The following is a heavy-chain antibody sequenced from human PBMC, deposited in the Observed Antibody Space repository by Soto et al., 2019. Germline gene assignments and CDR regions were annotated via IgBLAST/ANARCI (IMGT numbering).Heavy chain of an antibody. CDR3: TTTRGIAVGGSFDH. CDR2: FFSGST. Sequence: QVQLQESGPGLVKPSETLSLTCIVSGASINSKSSYWGWVRQPPGKGLEWVGTFFSGSTYSNPSLRSRVTISVDTSKNHFSLRLRSVAAEDTAIYYCTTTRGIAVGGSFDHWGQGTPVTVSS. D-gene: IGHD6-13*01. V-gene: IGHV4-39*02. CDR1: GASINSKSSY. J-gene: IGHJ5*02.